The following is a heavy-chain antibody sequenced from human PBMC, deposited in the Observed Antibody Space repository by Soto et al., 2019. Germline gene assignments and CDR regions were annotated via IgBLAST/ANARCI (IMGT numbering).Heavy chain of an antibody. V-gene: IGHV3-33*01. Sequence: GGSLRLSCAASGFTFSSYGMHWVRQAPGKGLEWVAVIWYDGSNKYYADSVKGRFTISRDNSKNTLYLQMNSLRAEDTAVYYCARDPPGYSYGGLDYWGQGTLVTVS. D-gene: IGHD5-18*01. J-gene: IGHJ4*02. CDR3: ARDPPGYSYGGLDY. CDR2: IWYDGSNK. CDR1: GFTFSSYG.